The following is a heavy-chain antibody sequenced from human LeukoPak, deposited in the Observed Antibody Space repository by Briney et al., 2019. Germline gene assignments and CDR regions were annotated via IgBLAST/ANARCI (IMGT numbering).Heavy chain of an antibody. Sequence: PSQTLSLTCTVSGGSISSGDYYWSWIRQPPGKGLEWLGYIYYSGSTYYNPSLKSRVTISVDTSKNQFSLKLSSVTAADTAVYYCARVGYYYGSGSYYYNWLDPWGQGTLVTVSS. V-gene: IGHV4-30-4*08. CDR1: GGSISSGDYY. D-gene: IGHD3-10*01. CDR3: ARVGYYYGSGSYYYNWLDP. CDR2: IYYSGST. J-gene: IGHJ5*02.